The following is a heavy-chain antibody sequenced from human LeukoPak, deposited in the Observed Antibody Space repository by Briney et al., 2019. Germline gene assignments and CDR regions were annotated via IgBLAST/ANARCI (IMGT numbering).Heavy chain of an antibody. V-gene: IGHV1-69*01. CDR2: IIPIFGTA. D-gene: IGHD3-22*01. CDR1: GGTFSSYA. J-gene: IGHJ6*03. CDR3: ARGFYDSSGYYYRYYYYYMDV. Sequence: SVKVSCKASGGTFSSYAISWVRQAPGQGLEWMGGIIPIFGTANYAQKFQGRVTITADESTSTAYMELSSLRSEDTAVYYCARGFYDSSGYYYRYYYYYMDVWGKGTTVTVSS.